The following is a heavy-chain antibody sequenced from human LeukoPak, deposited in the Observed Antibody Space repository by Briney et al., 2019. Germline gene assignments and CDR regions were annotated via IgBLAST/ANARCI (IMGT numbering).Heavy chain of an antibody. CDR3: SRGGFDHGFDI. D-gene: IGHD3-10*01. Sequence: GGSLRLSCAASGFTFSSNAMSWVRQAPGKGLEWVSRVNSDGSDTIYADSVKGRFTISRDNAKNTVYLQMDSLRAEDTALYYCSRGGFDHGFDIWGQGTMVTVSS. CDR2: VNSDGSDT. CDR1: GFTFSSNA. V-gene: IGHV3-74*01. J-gene: IGHJ3*02.